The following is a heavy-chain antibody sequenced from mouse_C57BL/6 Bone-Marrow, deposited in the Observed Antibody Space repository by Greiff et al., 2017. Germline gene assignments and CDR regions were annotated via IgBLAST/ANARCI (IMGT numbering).Heavy chain of an antibody. J-gene: IGHJ3*01. CDR1: GYTFTDYE. Sequence: QVQLQQSGAELVRPGASVTLSCKASGYTFTDYEMHWVKQTPVHGLEWIGAIDPEPGGTAYNQKFKGKAILTADKSSSTAYMELRSLTSEDSAVYYCTRSDSVAWFAYWGQGTRVTGSA. CDR3: TRSDSVAWFAY. D-gene: IGHD2-12*01. V-gene: IGHV1-15*01. CDR2: IDPEPGGT.